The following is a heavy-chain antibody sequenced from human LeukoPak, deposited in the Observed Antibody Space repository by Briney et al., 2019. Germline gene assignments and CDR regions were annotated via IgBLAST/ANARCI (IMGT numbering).Heavy chain of an antibody. J-gene: IGHJ4*02. CDR2: INPNSGGT. Sequence: ASVKVSCKASGYTFTGYYMHWVRQAPGQGLEWMGWINPNSGGTNYAQKFQGRVTMTRDTSISTAYMELSRLRSDDTAVYYCARELDLGGYDSTGYWGQGTLVTVSS. D-gene: IGHD5-12*01. CDR3: ARELDLGGYDSTGY. V-gene: IGHV1-2*02. CDR1: GYTFTGYY.